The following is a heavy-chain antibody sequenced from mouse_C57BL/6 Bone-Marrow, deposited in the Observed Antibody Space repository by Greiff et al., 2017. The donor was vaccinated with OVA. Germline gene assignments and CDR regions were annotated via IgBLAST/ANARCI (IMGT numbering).Heavy chain of an antibody. V-gene: IGHV5-4*03. D-gene: IGHD2-2*01. CDR2: ISDGGSYT. CDR1: GFTFSSYA. Sequence: DVKLVESGGGLVKPGGSLKLSCAASGFTFSSYAMSWVRQTPEKRLEWVATISDGGSYTYYPDNVKGRFTISRDNAKNNLYLQMSHLKSEDTAMYYCARAMVTNWYFDVWGTGTTVTVSS. J-gene: IGHJ1*03. CDR3: ARAMVTNWYFDV.